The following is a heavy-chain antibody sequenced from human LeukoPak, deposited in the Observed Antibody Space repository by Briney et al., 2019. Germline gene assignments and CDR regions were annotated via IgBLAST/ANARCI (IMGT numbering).Heavy chain of an antibody. CDR1: GGSIRSYY. J-gene: IGHJ2*01. D-gene: IGHD6-13*01. V-gene: IGHV4-59*01. CDR2: IYYSGST. CDR3: ARVYYSNSYDYWYFDL. Sequence: SETLSLTCTVSGGSIRSYYWSWIRQPPGKGLERIAYIYYSGSTNYNPSLKSRVTISVDTSKNQFSLKVTSVTAADTAVYYCARVYYSNSYDYWYFDLWGRGTLVTVSS.